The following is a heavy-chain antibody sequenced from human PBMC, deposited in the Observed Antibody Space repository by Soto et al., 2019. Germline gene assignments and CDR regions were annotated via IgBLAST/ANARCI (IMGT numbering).Heavy chain of an antibody. Sequence: SETLSLTCAVSGGSIISNNWWSWVRQPPGQGLEWIGQMFHSGSTNHNPSLKSRVAISVDKSKNQFSLNLSSVTAADTAVYYCVRHGGRFFDYWGQGTVVTVSS. CDR2: MFHSGST. CDR1: GGSIISNNW. CDR3: VRHGGRFFDY. V-gene: IGHV4-4*02. J-gene: IGHJ4*02. D-gene: IGHD3-3*01.